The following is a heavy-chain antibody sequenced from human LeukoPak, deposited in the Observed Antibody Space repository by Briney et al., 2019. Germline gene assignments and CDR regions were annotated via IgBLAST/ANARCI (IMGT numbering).Heavy chain of an antibody. V-gene: IGHV1-2*06. Sequence: ASVKVSCKASGYTFTGYYMHWVRQAPGQGLEWMGRINPNSGGTNYAQKFQGRVTMTRDTSISTAYMELSRLRSDDTAVYYCARDPEYCTNGVCYIEGYSGQGTLVTVSS. CDR3: ARDPEYCTNGVCYIEGY. J-gene: IGHJ4*02. CDR1: GYTFTGYY. CDR2: INPNSGGT. D-gene: IGHD2-8*01.